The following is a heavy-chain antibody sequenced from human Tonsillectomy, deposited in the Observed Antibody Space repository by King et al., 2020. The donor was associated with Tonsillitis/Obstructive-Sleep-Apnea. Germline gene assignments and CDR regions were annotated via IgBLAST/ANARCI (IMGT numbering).Heavy chain of an antibody. CDR1: GFALSGSA. CDR2: IRSKPNNDAT. J-gene: IGHJ6*02. Sequence: VQLVESGGGLVQPGGSLKLSCAASGFALSGSAVHWVRQASGKGLEWVGRIRSKPNNDATAYAASVKGRFTIFRDDSKNTAYLQMNSLKTEDTAVYFCTRREGPPTMRGYGMDVWGQGTTVTVSS. CDR3: TRREGPPTMRGYGMDV. V-gene: IGHV3-73*01. D-gene: IGHD3-22*01.